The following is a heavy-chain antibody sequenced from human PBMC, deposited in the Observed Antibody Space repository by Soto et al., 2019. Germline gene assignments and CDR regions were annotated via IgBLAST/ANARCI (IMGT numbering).Heavy chain of an antibody. Sequence: EVQLLESGGGLVQPGGSLRLACAASGFSFNSYAMVWVRQALGKGLEWIAYSSNSGTFTRYAGSVKGRFSISRDNAKKSLYLEINSLRGEDTAIYYCARSGDNYNLLDYWGQGTPVTVSS. J-gene: IGHJ4*02. CDR1: GFSFNSYA. CDR2: SSNSGTFT. CDR3: ARSGDNYNLLDY. D-gene: IGHD1-1*01. V-gene: IGHV3-48*04.